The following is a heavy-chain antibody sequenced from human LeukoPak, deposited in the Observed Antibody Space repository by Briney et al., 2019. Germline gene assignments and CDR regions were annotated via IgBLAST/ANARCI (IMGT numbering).Heavy chain of an antibody. V-gene: IGHV3-30*02. CDR3: AKVGCGGDCGLGY. D-gene: IGHD2-21*02. J-gene: IGHJ4*02. CDR1: GFTFSSYA. CDR2: IRYDGSNK. Sequence: PGGSLRLSCAASGFTFSSYAMSWVRQAPGKGLEWVAFIRYDGSNKYYADSVKGRFTISRDNSKNTLYLQMNSLRAEDTAVYYCAKVGCGGDCGLGYWGQGTLVTVSS.